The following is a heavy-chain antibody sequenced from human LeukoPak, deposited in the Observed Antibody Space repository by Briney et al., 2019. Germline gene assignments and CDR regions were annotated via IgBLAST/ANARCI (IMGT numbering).Heavy chain of an antibody. J-gene: IGHJ4*02. D-gene: IGHD3-22*01. V-gene: IGHV3-23*01. CDR1: GFTFSNYA. CDR2: ISGSGATR. Sequence: GGSLRLSCASSGFTFSNYAMSWVRQAPGKGLEWVATISGSGATRNYADSVKGRFTISRDNSKNTLYLQMNSLRAEDTAMYYCARYYYDSSGYPYYFDYWGQGTLVIVSS. CDR3: ARYYYDSSGYPYYFDY.